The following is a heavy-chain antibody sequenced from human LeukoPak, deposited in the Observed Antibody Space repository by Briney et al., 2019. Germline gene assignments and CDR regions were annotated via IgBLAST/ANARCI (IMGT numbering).Heavy chain of an antibody. CDR1: GFTFSSYW. CDR2: IKQDGSEK. Sequence: GGSLRLSCAASGFTFSSYWMSWVRQAPGKGLEWVANIKQDGSEKYYVDSVKGRFTISRDNAKNSLYLQMNSLRAEDTAVYYCARDLQASGYDEFDYWGQGTLVTVSS. D-gene: IGHD5-12*01. V-gene: IGHV3-7*01. CDR3: ARDLQASGYDEFDY. J-gene: IGHJ4*02.